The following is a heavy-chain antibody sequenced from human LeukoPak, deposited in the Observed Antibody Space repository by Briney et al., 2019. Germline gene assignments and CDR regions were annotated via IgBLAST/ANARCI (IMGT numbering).Heavy chain of an antibody. Sequence: GASVKVSCKASGGTFSSYAISWVRQAPGQGLEWMGGIIPIFGTANYAQKFQGRVTITADESTSTAYMELSSLRSEDTAVYYCAIGSGYSSSWYYYYYGMDVWGQGTTVTVSS. D-gene: IGHD6-13*01. CDR1: GGTFSSYA. CDR2: IIPIFGTA. J-gene: IGHJ6*02. V-gene: IGHV1-69*01. CDR3: AIGSGYSSSWYYYYYGMDV.